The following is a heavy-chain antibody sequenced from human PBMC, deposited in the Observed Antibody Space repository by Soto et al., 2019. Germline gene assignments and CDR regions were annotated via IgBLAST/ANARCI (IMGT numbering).Heavy chain of an antibody. CDR3: ARNPGVYYDFWSGYYSVSYYYCCGMDV. CDR2: IWYDGSNK. V-gene: IGHV3-33*01. CDR1: GFTFSSYG. J-gene: IGHJ6*02. Sequence: GGSLRLSCAASGFTFSSYGMHWVRQAPGKGLEWVAVIWYDGSNKYYADSVKGRFTISRDNSKNTLYLQMNSLRAEDTAVYYCARNPGVYYDFWSGYYSVSYYYCCGMDVWGQGTTVTVSS. D-gene: IGHD3-3*01.